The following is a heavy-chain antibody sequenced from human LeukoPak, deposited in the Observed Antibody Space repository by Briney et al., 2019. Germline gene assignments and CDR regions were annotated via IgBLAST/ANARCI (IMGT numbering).Heavy chain of an antibody. D-gene: IGHD4-17*01. CDR1: GFTVSSNY. CDR2: IYSGGST. CDR3: ARGGYGDSLEPDLPDDY. J-gene: IGHJ4*02. V-gene: IGHV3-66*01. Sequence: GGSLRLSCAASGFTVSSNYMSWVRQAPGKGLEWVSVIYSGGSTYYADSVKGRFTISRDNAKNSLYLQMNSLRAEDTAVYYCARGGYGDSLEPDLPDDYWGQGTLVTVSS.